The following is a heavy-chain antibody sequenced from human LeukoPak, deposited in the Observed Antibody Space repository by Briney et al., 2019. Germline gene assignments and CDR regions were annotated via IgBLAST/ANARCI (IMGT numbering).Heavy chain of an antibody. CDR2: INSDGSST. CDR3: ARMQEGLRWSGDY. J-gene: IGHJ4*02. CDR1: GFTFSSYA. V-gene: IGHV3-74*01. D-gene: IGHD5-12*01. Sequence: GGSLRLSCAASGFTFSSYAMSWVRQAPGKGLEWVSRINSDGSSTSYADSVKGRFTISRDNAKNTLYLQMNSLRAEDTAVYYCARMQEGLRWSGDYWGQGTLVTVSS.